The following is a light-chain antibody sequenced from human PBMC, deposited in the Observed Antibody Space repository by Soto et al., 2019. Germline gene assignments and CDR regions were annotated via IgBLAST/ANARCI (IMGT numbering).Light chain of an antibody. J-gene: IGKJ4*01. CDR1: QSISSY. CDR2: DAS. V-gene: IGKV3-11*01. CDR3: QHRINWPLT. Sequence: EIVLTQSPATLSLSPGERATLSCRASQSISSYLAWYQQKPGQAPSLLIYDASNRATGIPARFSGSGSGTDFTLTISSLEPEDFAVYYCQHRINWPLTXGGGTKVEIK.